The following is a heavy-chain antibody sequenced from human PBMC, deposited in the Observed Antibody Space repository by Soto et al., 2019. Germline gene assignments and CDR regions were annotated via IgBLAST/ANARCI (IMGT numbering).Heavy chain of an antibody. D-gene: IGHD3-3*01. CDR1: GFTFSSYA. Sequence: EVQLLESGGGLVQPGGSLRLSCAASGFTFSSYAMSWVRQAPGKGLEWVSAISGSGGSTYYADSVKGRFTISRDNSKNTLYLQMNSLRAEDTAVYYCAKDRDYDFWSGYPQYYFDYWGQGTLVTVSS. CDR2: ISGSGGST. V-gene: IGHV3-23*01. J-gene: IGHJ4*02. CDR3: AKDRDYDFWSGYPQYYFDY.